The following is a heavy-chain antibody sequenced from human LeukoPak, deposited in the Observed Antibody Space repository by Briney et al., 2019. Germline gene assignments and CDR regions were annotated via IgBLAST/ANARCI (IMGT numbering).Heavy chain of an antibody. CDR2: IKSKTDGGTT. CDR3: TPSIAVAGSLDY. Sequence: GGSLRLSCAASGFTFSTYAMSWVRQAPGKGLEWVGRIKSKTDGGTTDYAAPVKGRFTISRDDSKNTLNLQMNSLKTEDTAVYYCTPSIAVAGSLDYWGQGTLVTVSS. CDR1: GFTFSTYA. J-gene: IGHJ4*02. D-gene: IGHD6-19*01. V-gene: IGHV3-15*01.